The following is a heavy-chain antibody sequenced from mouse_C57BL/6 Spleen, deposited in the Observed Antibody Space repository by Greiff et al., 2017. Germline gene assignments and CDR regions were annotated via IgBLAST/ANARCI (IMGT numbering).Heavy chain of an antibody. Sequence: VKVVESGPGLVQPSPSLSISCTVSGFSLTSYGVHWVRQSPGKGLEWLGVIWRGGSTDYNAAFISRLSISKDNSKSQVFFKMNSLQADDTAIYYCARNWYYFDYWGQGTTLTVSS. CDR1: GFSLTSYG. V-gene: IGHV2-2*01. CDR2: IWRGGST. CDR3: ARNWYYFDY. J-gene: IGHJ2*01.